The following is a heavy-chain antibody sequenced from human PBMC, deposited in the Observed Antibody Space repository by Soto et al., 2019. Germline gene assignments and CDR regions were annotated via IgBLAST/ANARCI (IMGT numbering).Heavy chain of an antibody. J-gene: IGHJ6*02. Sequence: GASVKVSCKASGYTFTSYGISWVRQAPGQGLEWMGWINPNSGGTNYAQKFQGWVTMTRDTSISTAYMELSRLRSDDTAVYYCARSDIVVVPAAIAYYYYGMDVWGQGTTVTVSS. CDR3: ARSDIVVVPAAIAYYYYGMDV. CDR2: INPNSGGT. V-gene: IGHV1-2*04. D-gene: IGHD2-2*01. CDR1: GYTFTSYG.